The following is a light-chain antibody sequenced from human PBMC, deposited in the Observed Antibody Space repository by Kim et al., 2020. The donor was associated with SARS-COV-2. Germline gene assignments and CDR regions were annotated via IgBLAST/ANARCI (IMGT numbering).Light chain of an antibody. CDR2: DAS. Sequence: DIQMTQSPSSLSASVGDRVTITCQVSQDISNYLNWYQQKPGKAPKLLIYDASNLETGVPSRFSGSGSGTDFTFTISSLQPEDIATYYCQQYDNLPTFGQGTKLEI. CDR1: QDISNY. CDR3: QQYDNLPT. V-gene: IGKV1-33*01. J-gene: IGKJ2*01.